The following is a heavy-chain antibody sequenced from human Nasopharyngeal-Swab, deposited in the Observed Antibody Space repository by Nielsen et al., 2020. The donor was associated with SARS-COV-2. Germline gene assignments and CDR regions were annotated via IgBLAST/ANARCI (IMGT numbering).Heavy chain of an antibody. CDR3: ATGWAGAFNI. J-gene: IGHJ3*02. CDR1: GFTFSNAW. CDR2: LKSKPDGETT. Sequence: GESLKISCAASGFTFSNAWMNWVRQAPGKGLEWVGRLKSKPDGETTDYAAPVKGRFTISRDDSKTTLYLQMNSLKTEDTAIYYCATGWAGAFNIWGLGTMVTVSS. V-gene: IGHV3-15*01. D-gene: IGHD1-26*01.